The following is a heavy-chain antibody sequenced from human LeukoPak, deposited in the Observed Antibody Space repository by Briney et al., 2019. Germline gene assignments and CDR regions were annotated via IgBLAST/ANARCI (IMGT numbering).Heavy chain of an antibody. V-gene: IGHV1-2*02. J-gene: IGHJ4*02. CDR1: GYTFTGYY. D-gene: IGHD5-24*01. CDR3: ARVLVEMATITAFDY. CDR2: INPNSGGT. Sequence: ASVKVSCKASGYTFTGYYMHWVRQAPGQGLEWMGWINPNSGGTNYAQKFQGRVTMTRDTSISTAYMELSRLRSDDTAVYYCARVLVEMATITAFDYWGQGTLVTVSS.